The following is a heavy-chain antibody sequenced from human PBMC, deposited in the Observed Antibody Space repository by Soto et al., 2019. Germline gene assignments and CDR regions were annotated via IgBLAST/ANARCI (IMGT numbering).Heavy chain of an antibody. J-gene: IGHJ4*02. V-gene: IGHV3-23*01. CDR1: GFTFSSYA. Sequence: GGSLRLSCAASGFTFSSYAMSWVRQAPGKGLEWVSAISGSGGSTYYADSVKGRFTISRDNSKNTLYLQMNSLRAEDTAVYYCAKIGHDHIAVAGYLFDYWGQGTLVTVSS. CDR3: AKIGHDHIAVAGYLFDY. CDR2: ISGSGGST. D-gene: IGHD6-19*01.